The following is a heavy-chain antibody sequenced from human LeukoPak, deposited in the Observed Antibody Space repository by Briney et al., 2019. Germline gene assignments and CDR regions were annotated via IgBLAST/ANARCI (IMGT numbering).Heavy chain of an antibody. Sequence: SGTLSLTCSVSGGSISSYFWSWIRQAPGKGLEWVGYALYTGSTEYNPALKSRVTISLDTSNNQYSLRLSSVAAADTAVYYCARDNGYSYGIDYWGQGRLVTVSS. D-gene: IGHD5-18*01. J-gene: IGHJ4*02. CDR2: ALYTGST. V-gene: IGHV4-59*01. CDR3: ARDNGYSYGIDY. CDR1: GGSISSYF.